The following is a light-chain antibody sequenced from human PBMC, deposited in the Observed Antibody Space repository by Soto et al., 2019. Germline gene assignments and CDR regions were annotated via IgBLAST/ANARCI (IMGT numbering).Light chain of an antibody. Sequence: DIQMTQSPSTLSASVGDRVTITCRASQSISHFLAWYQQKLGKAPKLLIYDASSLESGVSSRFIGSGSGTDLTLTISSLQPDDFATYYCQQYHSYWGTFGQGTKVEIK. J-gene: IGKJ1*01. CDR3: QQYHSYWGT. V-gene: IGKV1-5*01. CDR1: QSISHF. CDR2: DAS.